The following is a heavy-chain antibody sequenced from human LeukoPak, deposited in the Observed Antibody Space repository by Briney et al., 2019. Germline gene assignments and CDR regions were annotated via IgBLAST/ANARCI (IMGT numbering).Heavy chain of an antibody. CDR3: ARRHHFGFLNS. CDR2: IKQDGSEK. J-gene: IGHJ4*02. V-gene: IGHV3-7*04. CDR1: GVMFPSYW. Sequence: GGSLRLSCAASGVMFPSYWMTWVRQAPGKGLEWVANIKQDGSEKYYVDSVKGRFTISRDNAKNSVYLQMNSLRAEDTAVYYCARRHHFGFLNSWGQGTLVTVSS. D-gene: IGHD2/OR15-2a*01.